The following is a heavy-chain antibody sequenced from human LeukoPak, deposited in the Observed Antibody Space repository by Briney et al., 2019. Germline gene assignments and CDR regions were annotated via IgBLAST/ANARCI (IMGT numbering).Heavy chain of an antibody. V-gene: IGHV4-34*01. D-gene: IGHD1-26*01. CDR2: INHSGST. CDR1: GESFSGYY. J-gene: IGHJ6*02. CDR3: ARWRNSGSYRGYYYYGMDV. Sequence: SETLSLTCAVYGESFSGYYWSWIRQPPGKGLEWIGEINHSGSTNYNPSLKSRVTVSVDTSKNQFSLKLSSVTAADTAVYYCARWRNSGSYRGYYYYGMDVWGQGTTVTVSS.